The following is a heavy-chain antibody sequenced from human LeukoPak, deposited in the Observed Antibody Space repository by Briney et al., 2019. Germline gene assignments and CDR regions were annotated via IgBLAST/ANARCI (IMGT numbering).Heavy chain of an antibody. CDR2: IHYSGIT. J-gene: IGHJ4*02. CDR3: ARYGGQSEFDY. Sequence: SETLSLTCTVSGGSITSSGYYWGWIPQPPGKGLEWIASIHYSGITYYDPSLKSRVTISVDTSKNQFSLKLSSVTAADTAVYYCARYGGQSEFDYWGQGTLVTVSS. CDR1: GGSITSSGYY. V-gene: IGHV4-39*01. D-gene: IGHD4-23*01.